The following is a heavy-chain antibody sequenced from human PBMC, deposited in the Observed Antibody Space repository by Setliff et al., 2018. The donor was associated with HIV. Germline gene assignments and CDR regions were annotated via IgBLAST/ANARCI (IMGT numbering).Heavy chain of an antibody. Sequence: PGGSLRLSCAASGFTFSSYEMNWVRQAPGKGLEWVSYISSSGSTIYYADSVKGRFTISRDNSKNTLYLQMNSLRPEDAAMYYCAKDPRMIVVVTSTYFDYWGQGTLVTVSS. V-gene: IGHV3-48*03. CDR3: AKDPRMIVVVTSTYFDY. CDR2: ISSSGSTI. D-gene: IGHD3-22*01. CDR1: GFTFSSYE. J-gene: IGHJ4*02.